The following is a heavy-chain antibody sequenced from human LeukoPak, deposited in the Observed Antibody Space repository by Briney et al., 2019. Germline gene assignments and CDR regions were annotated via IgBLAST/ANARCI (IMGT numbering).Heavy chain of an antibody. D-gene: IGHD3-10*01. Sequence: GGSLRLSCAASGFTVSSNYMSWVRQAPGKGLEWVSVIYSGGSTYYAGSVKGRFTISRDNSKNTLYLQMNSLRAEDTAVYYCASTRMVRGGLGYWGQGTLVTVSS. CDR3: ASTRMVRGGLGY. V-gene: IGHV3-66*01. CDR2: IYSGGST. CDR1: GFTVSSNY. J-gene: IGHJ4*02.